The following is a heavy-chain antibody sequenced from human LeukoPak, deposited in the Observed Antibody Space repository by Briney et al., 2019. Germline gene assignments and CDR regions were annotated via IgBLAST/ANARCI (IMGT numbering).Heavy chain of an antibody. CDR2: IKSKTDGGTT. D-gene: IGHD5-24*01. Sequence: GGSLRLSCAASGFTFSNAWMSWVRQAPGKGPEWVGHIKSKTDGGTTDYAAPVKGRFTISRDDSKNTLYLQMDSLKTEDTAVYHCTTEAGDDWGQGTLVTVSS. CDR3: TTEAGDD. V-gene: IGHV3-15*01. CDR1: GFTFSNAW. J-gene: IGHJ4*02.